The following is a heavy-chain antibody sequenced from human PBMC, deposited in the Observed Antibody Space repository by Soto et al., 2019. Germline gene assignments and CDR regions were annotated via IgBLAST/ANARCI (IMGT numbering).Heavy chain of an antibody. J-gene: IGHJ4*01. CDR1: GFTFDDYT. CDR3: AKGTRGNSTELHV. CDR2: ISWDGDSA. D-gene: IGHD1-1*01. Sequence: GGSLRLSCAASGFTFDDYTMHWVRQTPGKGLEWVSLISWDGDSAYYADSVRGRFTISRDNSKNSLFLQMNNVRAEDAALYFCAKGTRGNSTELHVWGHGTLV. V-gene: IGHV3-43*01.